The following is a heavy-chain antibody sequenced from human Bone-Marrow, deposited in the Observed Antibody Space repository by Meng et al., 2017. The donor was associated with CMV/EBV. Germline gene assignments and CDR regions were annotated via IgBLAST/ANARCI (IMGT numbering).Heavy chain of an antibody. CDR2: INHSGST. D-gene: IGHD6-13*01. V-gene: IGHV4-34*01. Sequence: SETLSLTCAVYGGSFSGYYWSWIRQPPGKGLEWIGEINHSGSTNYNPSLKSRVTISVDTSKNQFSLKLSSVTAADTAVYYCALAAAGTAPYYWGQGTLVTVSS. CDR1: GGSFSGYY. CDR3: ALAAAGTAPYY. J-gene: IGHJ4*02.